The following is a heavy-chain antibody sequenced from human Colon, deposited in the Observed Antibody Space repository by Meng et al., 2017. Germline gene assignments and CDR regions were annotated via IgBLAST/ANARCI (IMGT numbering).Heavy chain of an antibody. Sequence: GESLKISCAASGFTFSSYGMHWVRQAPGKGLEWVAVIWYDGSNKYYADSVKGRFTISRDNAKNTLYLQMNSLRAEDTAVYYCARQQGYGSRSYYNHYYYYGMDVWGQGTTVTVSS. CDR2: IWYDGSNK. J-gene: IGHJ6*02. CDR3: ARQQGYGSRSYYNHYYYYGMDV. CDR1: GFTFSSYG. V-gene: IGHV3-33*01. D-gene: IGHD3-10*01.